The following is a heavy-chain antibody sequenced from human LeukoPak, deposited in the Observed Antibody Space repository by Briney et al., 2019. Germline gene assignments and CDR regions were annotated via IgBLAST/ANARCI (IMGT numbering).Heavy chain of an antibody. CDR1: GFNFHNYA. CDR3: AKGHSGYYYRSLFDS. Sequence: GGSLRLSCAASGFNFHNYAMYWVRQPPGKGLEWVSGIGWNSGNIDYADSVKGRFTVSRDNTKNSLFLQIDGLRTEDTALYFCAKGHSGYYYRSLFDSWGQGTLVTVSS. J-gene: IGHJ4*02. CDR2: IGWNSGNI. V-gene: IGHV3-9*01. D-gene: IGHD3-22*01.